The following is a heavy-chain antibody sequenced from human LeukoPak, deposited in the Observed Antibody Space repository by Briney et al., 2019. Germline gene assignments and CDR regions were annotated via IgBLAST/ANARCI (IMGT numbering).Heavy chain of an antibody. D-gene: IGHD6-19*01. Sequence: GGSLRLSCAASGFTFSSYSMNWVRQAPGKGLEWVSSISDTSGYIYYADSVKGRFTISRDNAKNSLCLQMNSLRAEDTAVYYCARSVADGAFDIWGQGTMVTVSS. CDR3: ARSVADGAFDI. CDR1: GFTFSSYS. V-gene: IGHV3-21*01. CDR2: ISDTSGYI. J-gene: IGHJ3*02.